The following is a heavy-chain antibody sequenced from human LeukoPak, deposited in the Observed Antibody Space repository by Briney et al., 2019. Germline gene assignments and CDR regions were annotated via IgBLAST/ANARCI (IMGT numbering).Heavy chain of an antibody. Sequence: PSETLSLTCTVSGYSISSGYYWSWIRQSPGKGLEWIGEINHSGSTNYNPSLKSRVTISVDTSKNQFSLKLSSVTAADTAVYYCARRRRILGNIVVVPAAALGRYYFDYWGQGTLVTVSS. CDR3: ARRRRILGNIVVVPAAALGRYYFDY. D-gene: IGHD2-2*01. CDR1: GYSISSGYY. V-gene: IGHV4-38-2*02. J-gene: IGHJ4*02. CDR2: INHSGST.